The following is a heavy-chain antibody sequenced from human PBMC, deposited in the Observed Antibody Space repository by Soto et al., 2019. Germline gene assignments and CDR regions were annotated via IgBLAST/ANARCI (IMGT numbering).Heavy chain of an antibody. Sequence: EVQLLESGGDLVQPGGSLRLSCAASGFTFSSYAMSWVRQAPGKGLEWVSAIVDSGGSTYYADSVKGRFTISRDNSKNTLFLQMNSLRADDTALYYCAKTVREEASGTYSHFYYLGQGTLVTVSS. D-gene: IGHD1-26*01. V-gene: IGHV3-23*01. J-gene: IGHJ4*02. CDR2: IVDSGGST. CDR3: AKTVREEASGTYSHFYY. CDR1: GFTFSSYA.